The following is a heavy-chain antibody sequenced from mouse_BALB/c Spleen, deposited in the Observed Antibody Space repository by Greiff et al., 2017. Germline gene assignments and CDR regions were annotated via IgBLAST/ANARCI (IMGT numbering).Heavy chain of an antibody. V-gene: IGHV3-8*02. CDR2: ISYSGST. J-gene: IGHJ4*01. D-gene: IGHD2-4*01. CDR1: GDSITSGY. Sequence: EVQRVESGPSLVKPSQTLSLTCSVTGDSITSGYWNWIRKFPGNKLEYMGYISYSGSTYYNPSLKSRISITRDTSKNQYYLQLNSVTTEDTATYYCARGGVYYDYDGRAMDYWGQGTSVTVSS. CDR3: ARGGVYYDYDGRAMDY.